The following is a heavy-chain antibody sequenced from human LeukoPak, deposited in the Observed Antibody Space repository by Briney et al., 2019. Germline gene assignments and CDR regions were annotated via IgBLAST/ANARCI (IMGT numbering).Heavy chain of an antibody. V-gene: IGHV3-23*01. CDR1: GFTFSSYA. Sequence: PGGSLRLSCAASGFTFSSYAMSWVRQAPGKGLEWVSAISGSGSNTYYADSVKGRFTISRDNFKNTLFLQMNSLRPEDAAVYYCATESSLSNWGHGTLVTVSS. D-gene: IGHD3-16*02. CDR2: ISGSGSNT. CDR3: ATESSLSN. J-gene: IGHJ4*01.